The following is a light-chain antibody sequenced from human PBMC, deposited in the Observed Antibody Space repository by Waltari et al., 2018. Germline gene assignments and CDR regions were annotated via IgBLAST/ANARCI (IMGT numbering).Light chain of an antibody. CDR3: QQYNNWPG. CDR1: QSLSSN. V-gene: IGKV3-15*01. CDR2: GAS. J-gene: IGKJ3*01. Sequence: EIVLTQSPATLSVSSGERPTLSCSASQSLSSNLAWYQQKPGQAPRLLIYGASTRATGIPGRFSGSVSGTEFTLTISSLQSEDFADYYCQQYNNWPGFGPGTKVDIK.